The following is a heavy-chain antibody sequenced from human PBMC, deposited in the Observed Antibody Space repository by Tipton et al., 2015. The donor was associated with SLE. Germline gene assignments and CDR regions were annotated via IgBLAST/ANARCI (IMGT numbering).Heavy chain of an antibody. D-gene: IGHD6-13*01. CDR1: GGSISSYY. CDR3: ARDTGAAAGSDAFDI. Sequence: GLVKPSETLSLTCTVSGGSISSYYWSWIRQPPGKGLEWIGYIYYSGSTYYNPSLKSRVTISVDTSKNQFSLKLSSVTAADTAVYYCARDTGAAAGSDAFDIWGQGTMVTVSS. V-gene: IGHV4-59*12. J-gene: IGHJ3*02. CDR2: IYYSGST.